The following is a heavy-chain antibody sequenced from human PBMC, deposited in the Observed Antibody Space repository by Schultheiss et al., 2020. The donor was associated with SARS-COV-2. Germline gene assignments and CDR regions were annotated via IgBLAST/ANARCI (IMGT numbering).Heavy chain of an antibody. D-gene: IGHD4-17*01. CDR1: GFTFSSYA. CDR3: TSTYGDYDSGAFDI. J-gene: IGHJ3*02. CDR2: ISYDGSNK. V-gene: IGHV3-30*04. Sequence: GESLKISCAASGFTFSSYAMHWVRQAPGKGLEWVAVISYDGSNKYYADSVKGRFTISRDNSKNTLYLQMNSLKTEDTAVYYCTSTYGDYDSGAFDIWGQGTMVTVSS.